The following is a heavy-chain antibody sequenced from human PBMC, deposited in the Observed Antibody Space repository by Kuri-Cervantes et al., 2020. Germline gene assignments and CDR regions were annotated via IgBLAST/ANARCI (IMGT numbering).Heavy chain of an antibody. D-gene: IGHD3-22*01. Sequence: SETLSLTCTVSGGSISSSSYYWGWIRQPPGKGLEWIGSIYYSGSTYYKPSLKSRVTISVDTSKNQFSLKLSSVTAADTAVYYCARQVYYYDSSGHTEYYFDYWGQGTLVTVSS. CDR1: GGSISSSSYY. J-gene: IGHJ4*02. CDR3: ARQVYYYDSSGHTEYYFDY. CDR2: IYYSGST. V-gene: IGHV4-39*01.